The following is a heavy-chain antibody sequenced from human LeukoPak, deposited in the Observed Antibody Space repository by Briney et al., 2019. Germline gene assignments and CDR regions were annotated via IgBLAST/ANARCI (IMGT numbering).Heavy chain of an antibody. CDR2: IYYSGST. D-gene: IGHD3-22*01. V-gene: IGHV4-39*01. CDR3: TSYYYDSSGYYYHDY. J-gene: IGHJ4*02. CDR1: GGSISSSSYY. Sequence: PSETLSLTCTVSGGSISSSSYYWGWIRQPPGKGLGWIGSIYYSGSTYYNPSLKSRVTISVDTSKNQFSLKLSSVTAADTAVYYCTSYYYDSSGYYYHDYWGQGTLVTVSS.